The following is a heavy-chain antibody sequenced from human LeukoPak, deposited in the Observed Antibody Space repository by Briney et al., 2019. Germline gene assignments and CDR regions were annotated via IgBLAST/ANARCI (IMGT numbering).Heavy chain of an antibody. J-gene: IGHJ6*03. Sequence: HPGGSLRLSCAASGFTFSNYRMNWVRQAPGKGLEWVSVIYSGGSTYYADSVKGRFTISRDNSKNTLYLQMNSLRAEDTALYYCASHHGLYYYYYYYMDVWGKGTTVTVSS. D-gene: IGHD3/OR15-3a*01. V-gene: IGHV3-53*01. CDR2: IYSGGST. CDR3: ASHHGLYYYYYYYMDV. CDR1: GFTFSNYR.